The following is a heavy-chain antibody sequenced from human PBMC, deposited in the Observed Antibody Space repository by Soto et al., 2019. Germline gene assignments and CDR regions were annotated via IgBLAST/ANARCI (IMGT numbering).Heavy chain of an antibody. CDR3: ARDVGHDYIWGSYPQIGPFDY. Sequence: ASVKVSCKASGYTFTSYGISWVRQAPGQGLEWMGWISAYNGNTNYAQKLQGRVTMTTDTSTSTAYMELRSLRSDDTAVYYCARDVGHDYIWGSYPQIGPFDYWGQGTLVTVSS. D-gene: IGHD3-16*02. J-gene: IGHJ4*02. CDR1: GYTFTSYG. CDR2: ISAYNGNT. V-gene: IGHV1-18*01.